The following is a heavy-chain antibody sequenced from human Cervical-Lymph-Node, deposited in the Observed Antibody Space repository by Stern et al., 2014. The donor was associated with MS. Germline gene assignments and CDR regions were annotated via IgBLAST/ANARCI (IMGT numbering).Heavy chain of an antibody. CDR3: ARGRELLSLDY. CDR1: GYTFTSYD. Sequence: VQLVESGAEVKKPGASVKVSCKASGYTFTSYDINWVRQGTGQGLEWMGCMNPYSGNAVYAQKFQGRVTMTRDTSTSTAYLELTSLRSEDTAVFYCARGRELLSLDYWGQGTLVTVSS. CDR2: MNPYSGNA. D-gene: IGHD1-26*01. V-gene: IGHV1-8*01. J-gene: IGHJ4*02.